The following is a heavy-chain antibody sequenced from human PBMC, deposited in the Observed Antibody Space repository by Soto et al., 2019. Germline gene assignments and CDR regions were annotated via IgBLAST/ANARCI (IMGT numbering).Heavy chain of an antibody. Sequence: ASVKVSCKASGYTFTSHYIHWVRQAPGQGLEWMGIINPGGGGTSYAQKFQGQVTISADKSISTAYLQWSSLKASDTAMYYCARRGYSGYGASYYYYGMDVWGQGTTVTVSS. CDR1: GYTFTSHY. V-gene: IGHV1-46*01. CDR2: INPGGGGT. CDR3: ARRGYSGYGASYYYYGMDV. D-gene: IGHD5-12*01. J-gene: IGHJ6*02.